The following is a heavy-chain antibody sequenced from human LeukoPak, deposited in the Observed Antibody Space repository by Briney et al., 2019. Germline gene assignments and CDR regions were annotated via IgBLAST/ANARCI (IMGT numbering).Heavy chain of an antibody. CDR2: IYYSGST. Sequence: SETLSLTCTVSGGSISSGGYYWSWIRQHPGKGLEWIGYIYYSGSTYYNPSLKSRVTISVDTSKNQFSLKLSSVTAADTAVYYCARVPSSSWYSHAFDIWGQGTMVTVSS. CDR3: ARVPSSSWYSHAFDI. J-gene: IGHJ3*02. D-gene: IGHD6-13*01. CDR1: GGSISSGGYY. V-gene: IGHV4-31*03.